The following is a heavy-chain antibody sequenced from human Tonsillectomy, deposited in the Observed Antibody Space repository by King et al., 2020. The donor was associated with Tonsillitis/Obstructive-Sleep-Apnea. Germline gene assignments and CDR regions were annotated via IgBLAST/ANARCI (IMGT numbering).Heavy chain of an antibody. CDR3: TRMVRARKPDAFDI. D-gene: IGHD3-10*01. Sequence: VQLVESGSELKKPGASVKVSCKASGYTFTSYAMNWVRQAPGQGLEWMGWINTNTGNPTYAQGFTGRFVFSLDTSVSTAYLQISSLKAEDTAVYYCTRMVRARKPDAFDIWGQGTMVTVSS. CDR2: INTNTGNP. CDR1: GYTFTSYA. J-gene: IGHJ3*02. V-gene: IGHV7-4-1*02.